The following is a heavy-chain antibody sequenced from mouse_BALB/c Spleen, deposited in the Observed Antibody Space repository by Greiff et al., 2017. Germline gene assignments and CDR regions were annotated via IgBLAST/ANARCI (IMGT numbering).Heavy chain of an antibody. Sequence: DVKLQESGPGLVKPSQSLSLTCSVTGYSITSGYYWNWIRQFPGNKLEWMGYISYDGSNNYNPSLKNRISITRDTSKNQFFLKLNSVTTEDTATYYCAREYDSAWFAYWGQGTLVTVSA. J-gene: IGHJ3*01. CDR1: GYSITSGYY. CDR2: ISYDGSN. CDR3: AREYDSAWFAY. D-gene: IGHD2-4*01. V-gene: IGHV3-6*02.